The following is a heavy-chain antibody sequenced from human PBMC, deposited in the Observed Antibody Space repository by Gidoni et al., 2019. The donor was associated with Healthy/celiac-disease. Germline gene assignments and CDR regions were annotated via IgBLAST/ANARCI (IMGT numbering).Heavy chain of an antibody. CDR1: GDSISSYY. D-gene: IGHD4-17*01. CDR3: ARGHDYGGNLDY. Sequence: QVQLQESGPGLVKPSETLSLTCTVSGDSISSYYWSWIRQPPGKGLEWIGYIYYSGSTNYNPSLKSRVTISVDTSKNQFSLKLSSVTAADTAVYYCARGHDYGGNLDYWGQGTLVTVSS. V-gene: IGHV4-59*01. J-gene: IGHJ4*02. CDR2: IYYSGST.